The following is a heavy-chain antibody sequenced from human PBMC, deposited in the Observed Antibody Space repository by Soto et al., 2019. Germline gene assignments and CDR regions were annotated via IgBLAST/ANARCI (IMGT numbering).Heavy chain of an antibody. J-gene: IGHJ4*02. Sequence: ASVKVSCKASGYNFNTCDIHWVRQATGRGLEWMGWMNPNSGNTGYAQEIRGRVTMTRNTSNTTAYMELTSLTSDDTAVYYCAEENFRYWGQGTLVTVSS. CDR1: GYNFNTCD. V-gene: IGHV1-8*02. CDR2: MNPNSGNT. CDR3: AEENFRY.